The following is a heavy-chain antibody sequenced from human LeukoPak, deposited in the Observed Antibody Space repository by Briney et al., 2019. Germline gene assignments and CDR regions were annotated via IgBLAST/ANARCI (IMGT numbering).Heavy chain of an antibody. CDR2: ISYDGSNK. CDR3: AKDRSSGWYGKYYFDY. D-gene: IGHD6-19*01. CDR1: GFTFSSYG. Sequence: GGSLRLSCAASGFTFSSYGMHWVRQAPGKGLEWVAVISYDGSNKYYADSVKGRFAISRDNSKNTLYLQMNSLRAGDTAVYYCAKDRSSGWYGKYYFDYWGQGTLVTVSS. J-gene: IGHJ4*02. V-gene: IGHV3-30*18.